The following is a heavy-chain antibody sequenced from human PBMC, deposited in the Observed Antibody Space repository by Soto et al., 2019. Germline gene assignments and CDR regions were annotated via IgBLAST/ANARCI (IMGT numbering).Heavy chain of an antibody. Sequence: EVQLLESGGGLVQPGGSLRLSCAASGFTFSSYTMNWVRQAPGKGLEWVSGISGSGGTTYYADSVKGRFTISRDNSKNTLYLQMNSLRGEDTAVYYCAKDGSGRQLLPEGYQFDCWGQGTLVTVS. J-gene: IGHJ4*02. CDR3: AKDGSGRQLLPEGYQFDC. D-gene: IGHD2-15*01. CDR2: ISGSGGTT. V-gene: IGHV3-23*01. CDR1: GFTFSSYT.